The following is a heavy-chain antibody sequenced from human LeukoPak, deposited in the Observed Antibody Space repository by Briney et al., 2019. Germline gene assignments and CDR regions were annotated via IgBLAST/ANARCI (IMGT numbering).Heavy chain of an antibody. Sequence: PSETLSLTCAVYGGSFSGYYWSWIRQPPGKGLEWIGEINHSGSTNYNPSLKSRVTISVDTSKNQFSLKLSSVTAADTAVYYCARHGSSSWYELKFDYWGQGTLVTVSS. CDR2: INHSGST. V-gene: IGHV4-34*01. CDR1: GGSFSGYY. CDR3: ARHGSSSWYELKFDY. D-gene: IGHD6-13*01. J-gene: IGHJ4*02.